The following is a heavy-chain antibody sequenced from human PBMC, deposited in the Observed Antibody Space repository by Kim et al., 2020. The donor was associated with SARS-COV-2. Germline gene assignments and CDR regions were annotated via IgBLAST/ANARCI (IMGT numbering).Heavy chain of an antibody. CDR3: ASITMVQGEINYFDY. V-gene: IGHV1-18*01. J-gene: IGHJ4*02. D-gene: IGHD3-10*01. CDR2: ISAYNGNT. Sequence: ASVKVSCKASGYTFTSYGISWERQAPGQGLEWMGWISAYNGNTNYAQKLQGRVTMTTDTSTSTAYMELRSLRSDDTAVYYCASITMVQGEINYFDYWGQGTLVTVSS. CDR1: GYTFTSYG.